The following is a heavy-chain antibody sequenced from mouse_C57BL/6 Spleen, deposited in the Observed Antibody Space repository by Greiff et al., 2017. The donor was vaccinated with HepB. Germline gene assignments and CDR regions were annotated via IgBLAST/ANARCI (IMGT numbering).Heavy chain of an antibody. J-gene: IGHJ4*01. CDR1: GYTFTSYW. Sequence: QVQLKQPGAELVKPGASVKLSCKASGYTFTSYWMQWVKQRPGQGLEWIGEIDPSASYTNYNQKFKGKATLTVDTSSSTAYMQLSSLTSEDSAVYYCARFITTVVATGDYAMEYWGQGTSVTVSS. CDR2: IDPSASYT. V-gene: IGHV1-50*01. CDR3: ARFITTVVATGDYAMEY. D-gene: IGHD1-1*01.